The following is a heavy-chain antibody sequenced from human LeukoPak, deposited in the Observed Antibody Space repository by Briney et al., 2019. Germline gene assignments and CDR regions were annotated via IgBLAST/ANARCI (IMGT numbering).Heavy chain of an antibody. CDR1: GGSISSGGYY. CDR3: ARAKLREIDY. CDR2: IYYSGST. V-gene: IGHV4-31*03. Sequence: SETLSLTCTDSGGSISSGGYYWSWIRQHPGKGLEWIGYIYYSGSTYYNPSLKSRVTISVDTSKNQFSLKLSSVTAADTAVYYCARAKLREIDYWGQGTLVTVSS. J-gene: IGHJ4*02. D-gene: IGHD1-26*01.